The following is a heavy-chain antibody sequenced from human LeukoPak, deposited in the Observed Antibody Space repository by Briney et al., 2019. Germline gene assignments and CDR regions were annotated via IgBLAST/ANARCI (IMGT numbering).Heavy chain of an antibody. CDR3: ASRPDYYGSGGNFDY. CDR2: IYYSGST. J-gene: IGHJ4*02. V-gene: IGHV4-39*01. Sequence: SETLSLTCTVSGGSISSSSYYWGWIRQPPGQGLEWIGSIYYSGSTYYNPSLKSRVTISVDTSKNQFSLKLSSVTAADTAVYYCASRPDYYGSGGNFDYWGQGTLVTVSS. CDR1: GGSISSSSYY. D-gene: IGHD3-10*01.